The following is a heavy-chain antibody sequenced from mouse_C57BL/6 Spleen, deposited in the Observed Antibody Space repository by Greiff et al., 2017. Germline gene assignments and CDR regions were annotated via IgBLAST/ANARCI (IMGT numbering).Heavy chain of an antibody. J-gene: IGHJ2*01. Sequence: EVKLEESGPGLVKPSQSLSLTCSVTGYSITSGYYWNWIRQFPGNKLEWMGYISYDGSNNYNPSLKNRISITRDTSKNQFFLKLNSVTTEDTATYYCASYGSGYWGQGTTRTVSS. CDR2: ISYDGSN. CDR3: ASYGSGY. V-gene: IGHV3-6*01. D-gene: IGHD1-1*01. CDR1: GYSITSGYY.